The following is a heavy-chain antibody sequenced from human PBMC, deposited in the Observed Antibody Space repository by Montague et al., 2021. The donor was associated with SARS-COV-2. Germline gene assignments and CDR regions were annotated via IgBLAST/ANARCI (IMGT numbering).Heavy chain of an antibody. CDR1: GGSFSTYY. V-gene: IGHV4-34*01. CDR3: ARDQTVLEWIWYGMDV. J-gene: IGHJ6*02. CDR2: IDHSGNA. Sequence: SETLSLTCAVYGGSFSTYYWAWIRQSPGKGLEWIGNIDHSGNANYNPSXXSRVSISVDTSSSQFSLYLTSVTAANAAVYYCARDQTVLEWIWYGMDVWGPGTTITVSS. D-gene: IGHD3-3*01.